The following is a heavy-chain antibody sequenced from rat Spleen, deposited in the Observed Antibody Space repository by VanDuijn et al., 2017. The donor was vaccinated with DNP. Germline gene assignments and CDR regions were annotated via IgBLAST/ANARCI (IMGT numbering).Heavy chain of an antibody. CDR3: ARHAISSWYFDF. V-gene: IGHV3-1*01. D-gene: IGHD1-2*01. CDR1: GYSITTNY. CDR2: ISYSGST. Sequence: EVQLQESGPGLVKPSQSLSLTCSVTGYSITTNYWGWIRKFPGNKMEWMGYISYSGSTKYTPSPKSRISIARDTSKNQFFLQLNSVTTEDTATYYCARHAISSWYFDFWGPGTMVTVSS. J-gene: IGHJ1*01.